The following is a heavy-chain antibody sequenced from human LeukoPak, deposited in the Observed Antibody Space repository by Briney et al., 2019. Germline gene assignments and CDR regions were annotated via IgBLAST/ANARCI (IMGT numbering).Heavy chain of an antibody. Sequence: SETLSLTCTVSGGSISSYYWSWLRQPAGKGLEWIGRIYSTGSANYNPSLKSRVTMSVDTSENQFSLKLSSVTAADTAVYYCARLYCSGGSCYYFDYWGQGTLVTVSS. CDR1: GGSISSYY. D-gene: IGHD2-15*01. CDR2: IYSTGSA. J-gene: IGHJ4*02. V-gene: IGHV4-4*07. CDR3: ARLYCSGGSCYYFDY.